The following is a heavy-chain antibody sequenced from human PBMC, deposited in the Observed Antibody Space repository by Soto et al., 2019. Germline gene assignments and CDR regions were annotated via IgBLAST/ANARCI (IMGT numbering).Heavy chain of an antibody. V-gene: IGHV1-2*02. CDR1: GYRFTSYW. CDR3: AREWQRGTDY. J-gene: IGHJ4*02. CDR2: IFPGSGGT. D-gene: IGHD6-25*01. Sequence: GESLKISCKGSGYRFTSYWIGWVRQAPGQGLEWLGWIFPGSGGTNYAQKFQGRVTMTRDTSINTAYMELSRLTSDDTGVYYCAREWQRGTDYWGQGALVTVSS.